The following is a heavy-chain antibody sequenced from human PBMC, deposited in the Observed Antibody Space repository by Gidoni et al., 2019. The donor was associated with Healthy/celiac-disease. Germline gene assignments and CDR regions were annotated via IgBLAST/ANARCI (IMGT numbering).Heavy chain of an antibody. CDR2: IWYDCSIK. D-gene: IGHD3-10*01. CDR1: GFTVRSYG. J-gene: IGHJ4*02. V-gene: IGHV3-33*01. Sequence: VQRGEAGGGVVKPGRSLRLRCAGYGFTVRSYGMHWVRQAPGKGLEWLAFIWYDCSIKYYADSVTGRFTISRDNSTNTLYLQMNSLRAEATAVYYCARDKSFGFGEFHPLDYWGQGTLVTVSS. CDR3: ARDKSFGFGEFHPLDY.